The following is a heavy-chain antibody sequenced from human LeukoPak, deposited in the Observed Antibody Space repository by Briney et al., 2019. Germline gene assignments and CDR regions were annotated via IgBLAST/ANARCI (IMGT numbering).Heavy chain of an antibody. CDR3: AREGGYCSSTSCPTLDY. J-gene: IGHJ4*02. CDR1: GGSISSSSYY. Sequence: SETLSLTCTVSGGSISSSSYYWGWIRQPPGTGLEWIGSIYYSGSTYYNPSLKSRVTISVDTSKNQFSLKLSSVTAADTAVYYCAREGGYCSSTSCPTLDYWGQGTLVTVSS. D-gene: IGHD2-2*01. CDR2: IYYSGST. V-gene: IGHV4-39*07.